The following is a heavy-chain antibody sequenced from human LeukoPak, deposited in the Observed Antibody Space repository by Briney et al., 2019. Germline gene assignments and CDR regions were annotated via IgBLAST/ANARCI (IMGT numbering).Heavy chain of an antibody. CDR1: VGSINSGNW. Sequence: PSGTLSLTCAVSVGSINSGNWWSWVRQSPGKGLEWIGEIYHNGTPNYNPSLKSRVTISADTFKNHFSLKMTSVTAADTAVYYCATAPILRGKEGEHYKYGMDVWGQGTTVIVSS. CDR3: ATAPILRGKEGEHYKYGMDV. V-gene: IGHV4-4*02. J-gene: IGHJ6*02. D-gene: IGHD2-2*02. CDR2: IYHNGTP.